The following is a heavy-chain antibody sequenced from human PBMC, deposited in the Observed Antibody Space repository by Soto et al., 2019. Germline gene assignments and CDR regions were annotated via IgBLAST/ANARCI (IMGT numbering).Heavy chain of an antibody. V-gene: IGHV4-34*01. J-gene: IGHJ4*02. CDR2: INPDGAT. CDR3: ARGKRPPLFLDY. CDR1: GGSFSGYY. Sequence: ASETLSLTCAVYGGSFSGYYWDWIRQPPGKGLEWIGEINPDGATNYTPSLRGRVTISIDTSRNQFSLKLSSVTAADTAVYYCARGKRPPLFLDYGGQGALVPVS.